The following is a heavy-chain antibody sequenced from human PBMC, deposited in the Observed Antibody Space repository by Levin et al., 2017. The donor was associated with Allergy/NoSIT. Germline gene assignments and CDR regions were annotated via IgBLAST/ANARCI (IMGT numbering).Heavy chain of an antibody. Sequence: SETLSLTCAVYGETFSNYYWSWIRQAPGKGLEWIGEICHREICHSGSTKYDPSLKSRVTISLDTSKNQFSLKISSVTAADTAVYYCARGLEGPEGDHGAGWFDPWGHGNLVSVSA. CDR1: GETFSNYY. J-gene: IGHJ5*02. CDR3: ARGLEGPEGDHGAGWFDP. D-gene: IGHD3-16*01. CDR2: ICHREICHSGST. V-gene: IGHV4-34*01.